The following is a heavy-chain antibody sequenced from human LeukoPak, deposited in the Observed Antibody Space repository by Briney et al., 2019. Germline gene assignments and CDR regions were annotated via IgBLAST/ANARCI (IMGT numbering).Heavy chain of an antibody. D-gene: IGHD3-10*01. CDR3: ARDSSMLRGPLVIYYFDF. J-gene: IGHJ4*02. V-gene: IGHV3-23*01. CDR1: GFTFSSYG. CDR2: ISGSGGST. Sequence: GGSLRLSCAASGFTFSSYGMSWVRQAPGKGLEWVSAISGSGGSTYYADSVKGRFTISRDNSKNTLYLQMNSLRAEDTAVYYCARDSSMLRGPLVIYYFDFWGQGTLVTVSS.